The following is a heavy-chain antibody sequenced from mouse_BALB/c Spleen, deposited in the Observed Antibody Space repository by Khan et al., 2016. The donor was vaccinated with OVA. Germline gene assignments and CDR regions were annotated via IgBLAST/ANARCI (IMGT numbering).Heavy chain of an antibody. Sequence: EVQLVESGGGLVKPGGSLKLSCAASGFTFSTYAMSWVRQTPEKRLEWVASISSDGDYTYYPDNVTGRFTISRDNAKNTLYLQMRSLRSEDTAIYDCARSPYGNFAYWGQGTLVTVSA. D-gene: IGHD2-1*01. V-gene: IGHV5-9-3*01. CDR2: ISSDGDYT. CDR3: ARSPYGNFAY. CDR1: GFTFSTYA. J-gene: IGHJ3*01.